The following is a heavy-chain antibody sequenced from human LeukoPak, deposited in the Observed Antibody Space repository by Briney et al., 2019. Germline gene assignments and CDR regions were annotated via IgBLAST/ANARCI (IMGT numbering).Heavy chain of an antibody. J-gene: IGHJ2*01. CDR1: GGSISSYY. CDR3: ARGGYDYVWGSYRPHWYFDL. Sequence: SETLSLTCTVSGGSISSYYWSWIRQPAGKGLEWIGRIYISGSGSTNYNPSLKSRVTMSVDTSKNQFSLKLSSVTAADTAVYYCARGGYDYVWGSYRPHWYFDLWGRGTLVTVSS. D-gene: IGHD3-16*02. V-gene: IGHV4-4*07. CDR2: IYISGSGST.